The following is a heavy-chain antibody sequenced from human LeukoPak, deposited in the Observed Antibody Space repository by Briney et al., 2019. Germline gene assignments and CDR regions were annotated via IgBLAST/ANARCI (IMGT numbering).Heavy chain of an antibody. J-gene: IGHJ3*01. V-gene: IGHV4-59*01. D-gene: IGHD2-21*02. CDR3: VRRVVVVTANDKSDAFDV. CDR1: GGSISSYY. CDR2: IYYTGSS. Sequence: SETLSLTCTVSGGSISSYYWNWLRQPPGEGLEWIGYIYYTGSSNYNPSLKSRVTISLDTSKNQFSLMLSSVTAADTAVYYCVRRVVVVTANDKSDAFDVWGQGTVVTVSS.